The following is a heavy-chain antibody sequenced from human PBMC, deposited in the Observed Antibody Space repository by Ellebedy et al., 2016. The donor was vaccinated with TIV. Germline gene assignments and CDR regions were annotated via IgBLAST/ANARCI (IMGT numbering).Heavy chain of an antibody. J-gene: IGHJ3*02. CDR2: ISSDGSDT. CDR1: GFSISSHR. V-gene: IGHV3-74*01. D-gene: IGHD2-21*01. CDR3: ARHSGGHGFDI. Sequence: PGGSLRLSCAASGFSISSHRMHWVRQAAGKGLVWVSHISSDGSDTSYADSVKDRFIISRDNAENTLDLQMSSLRAEDTALYYCARHSGGHGFDIWGQGTMVTVSP.